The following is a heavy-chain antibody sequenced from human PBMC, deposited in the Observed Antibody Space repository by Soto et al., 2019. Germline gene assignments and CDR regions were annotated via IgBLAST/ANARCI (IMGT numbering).Heavy chain of an antibody. CDR3: ATPNPRRVSGMDV. CDR2: IDPSDSYT. Sequence: LKISCKGSGYSFTSYWISWVRQMPGKGLEWMGSIDPSDSYTNYSPSFQGHVTISADKSISTAYLQWSSLKASDTAMYYCATPNPRRVSGMDVWGQGTTVTVSS. CDR1: GYSFTSYW. J-gene: IGHJ6*02. V-gene: IGHV5-10-1*01.